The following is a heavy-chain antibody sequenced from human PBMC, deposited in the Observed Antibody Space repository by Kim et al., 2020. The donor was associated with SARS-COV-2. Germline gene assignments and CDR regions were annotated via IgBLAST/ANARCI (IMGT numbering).Heavy chain of an antibody. Sequence: GGSLRLSCAASGFTFSIYGMHWVRQAPGKGLEWVAVISYDGSNKYYADSVKGRFTISRDKSKNTLYLQMNSLRAEDTAVYYCARESYYDSSGYYYYYNYGMDSWGHGTTVTVSS. D-gene: IGHD3-22*01. V-gene: IGHV3-30*03. J-gene: IGHJ6*02. CDR1: GFTFSIYG. CDR3: ARESYYDSSGYYYYYNYGMDS. CDR2: ISYDGSNK.